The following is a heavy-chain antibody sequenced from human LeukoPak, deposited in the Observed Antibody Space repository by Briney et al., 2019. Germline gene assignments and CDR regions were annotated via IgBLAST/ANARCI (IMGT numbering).Heavy chain of an antibody. Sequence: PSETLSLTCTASGAPISRFYWNWVRQPPGKGLEWIGNIYNGVPTFFNPSLKSRVTLSVDTSKTQFSLQLASVTAADTAVYYCVQTTGWPGFDYWGQGVLVTGSS. CDR1: GAPISRFY. CDR2: IYNGVPT. D-gene: IGHD6-19*01. J-gene: IGHJ4*02. V-gene: IGHV4-4*09. CDR3: VQTTGWPGFDY.